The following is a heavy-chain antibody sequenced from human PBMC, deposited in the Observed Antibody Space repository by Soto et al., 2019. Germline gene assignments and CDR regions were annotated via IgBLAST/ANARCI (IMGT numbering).Heavy chain of an antibody. Sequence: SEMLSLTCSVADGSISSRSYYRGWIRQPPGKGLEWIGSIYYSGSTYYNPSLKCRVTVSVDASKNQFSLKLSSVTAADTAVYYCAAPGDIVATIGNFDYWGQGTLVTVSS. CDR2: IYYSGST. CDR3: AAPGDIVATIGNFDY. V-gene: IGHV4-39*01. J-gene: IGHJ4*02. CDR1: DGSISSRSYY. D-gene: IGHD5-12*01.